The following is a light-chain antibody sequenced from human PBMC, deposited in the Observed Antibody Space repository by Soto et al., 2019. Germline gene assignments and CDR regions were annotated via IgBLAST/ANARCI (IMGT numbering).Light chain of an antibody. J-gene: IGKJ5*01. CDR3: QQRSNWPPEVT. Sequence: EIVLTQSPAILSLSPGERATLSCRASQSLSSYLAWYQHKPGQAPRLLIYDVSSRATGIPARFSGSGSGTDFTLTISGIEPEDFAVYYCQQRSNWPPEVTFGQGTRLEIK. CDR2: DVS. V-gene: IGKV3-11*01. CDR1: QSLSSY.